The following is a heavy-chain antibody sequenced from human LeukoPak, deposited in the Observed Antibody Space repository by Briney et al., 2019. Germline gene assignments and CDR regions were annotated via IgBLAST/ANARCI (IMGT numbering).Heavy chain of an antibody. CDR2: IWSDGSNK. J-gene: IGHJ4*02. V-gene: IGHV3-33*01. D-gene: IGHD1-26*01. CDR1: GFTFSSYG. Sequence: GGYVRLSCAASGFTFSSYGMHWVRQTPGKGLEWVAVIWSDGSNKYYADSVKGRFTISRDNSKNTLYLQMNSLRAEDTAVYYCARGSGSFSGGFDYWGQGTLVTVSS. CDR3: ARGSGSFSGGFDY.